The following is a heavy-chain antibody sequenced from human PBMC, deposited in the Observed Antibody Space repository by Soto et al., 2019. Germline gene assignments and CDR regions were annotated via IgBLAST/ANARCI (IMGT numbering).Heavy chain of an antibody. CDR3: ARHGSGDYNWFDP. CDR1: GGSISSSSYY. V-gene: IGHV4-39*01. J-gene: IGHJ5*02. D-gene: IGHD4-17*01. Sequence: PSETLSLTCTVSGGSISSSSYYWGWIRQPPGKGLEWIGSIYYSGSTYYNPSLKSRVTISVDTSKNQFSLKLSSVTAADTAVYYCARHGSGDYNWFDPWGQGTLVPVSS. CDR2: IYYSGST.